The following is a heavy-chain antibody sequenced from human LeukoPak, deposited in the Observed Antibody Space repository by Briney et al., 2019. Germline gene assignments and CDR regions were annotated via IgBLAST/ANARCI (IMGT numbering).Heavy chain of an antibody. V-gene: IGHV3-23*01. CDR2: ISESGGTT. Sequence: GGSLRLSCVASGFTFSSRDWMTWVRQAPGKGLEWVSSISESGGTTDYADSVKGRFTISRDNSKNTLYLQMNSLRAEDTAVYYCARQWLVNGWGQGTLVTVSS. J-gene: IGHJ4*02. D-gene: IGHD6-19*01. CDR1: GFTFSSRDW. CDR3: ARQWLVNG.